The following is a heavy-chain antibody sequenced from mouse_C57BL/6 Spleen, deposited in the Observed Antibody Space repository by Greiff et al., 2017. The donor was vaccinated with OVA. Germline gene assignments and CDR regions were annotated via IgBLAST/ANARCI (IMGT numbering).Heavy chain of an antibody. CDR2: IDPENGDT. D-gene: IGHD1-1*01. V-gene: IGHV14-4*01. CDR1: AFNIKDDY. J-gene: IGHJ2*01. Sequence: VQLQQSGAELVRPGASVKLSCTASAFNIKDDYMHWVKQRPEQGLEWIGWIDPENGDTEYASKFQGKATITADTSSNTAYLQLSSLTSEDTAVYYCTTGYYGSRDYWGQGTTLTVSS. CDR3: TTGYYGSRDY.